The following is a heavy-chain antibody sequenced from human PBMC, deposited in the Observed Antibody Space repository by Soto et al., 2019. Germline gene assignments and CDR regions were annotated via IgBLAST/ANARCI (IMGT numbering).Heavy chain of an antibody. CDR2: IYSGGST. V-gene: IGHV3-66*01. J-gene: IGHJ3*02. CDR3: VKDKKYDILSAWDALDI. CDR1: GFTVSSNY. D-gene: IGHD3-9*01. Sequence: GGSLRLSCAASGFTVSSNYMSWVRQAPGKGLEWVSVIYSGGSTYYADSVKGRFTISRDNSKNTVSLHMNSLRAEDTATYYCVKDKKYDILSAWDALDIWGHGTLVTVSS.